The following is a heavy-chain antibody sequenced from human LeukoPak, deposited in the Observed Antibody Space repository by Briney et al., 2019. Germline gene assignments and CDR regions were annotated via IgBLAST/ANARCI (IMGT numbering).Heavy chain of an antibody. D-gene: IGHD2-8*01. CDR2: ISAYNGNT. CDR1: GYTFTSYG. Sequence: ASVKVSCKASGYTFTSYGISWVRQAPGQGLEWMGWISAYNGNTNYAQKFQGRVTMTRNTSISTAYMELSSLRSEDTAVYYCARVVRGLSHDWFDPWGQGTLVTVSS. V-gene: IGHV1-18*01. J-gene: IGHJ5*02. CDR3: ARVVRGLSHDWFDP.